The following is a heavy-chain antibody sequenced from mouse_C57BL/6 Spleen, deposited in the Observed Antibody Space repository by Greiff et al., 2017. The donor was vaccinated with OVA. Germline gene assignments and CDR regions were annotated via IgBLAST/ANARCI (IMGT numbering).Heavy chain of an antibody. CDR1: GFTFSDYY. CDR3: ARGHWYFDV. Sequence: EVMLVESEGGLVQPGSSMKLSCTASGFTFSDYYMAWVRQVPEKGLEWVANINYDGSSTYYLDSLKSRFIISRDNAKNILYLQMSSLKSEDTATYYCARGHWYFDVWGTGTTVTVAS. V-gene: IGHV5-16*01. J-gene: IGHJ1*03. CDR2: INYDGSST.